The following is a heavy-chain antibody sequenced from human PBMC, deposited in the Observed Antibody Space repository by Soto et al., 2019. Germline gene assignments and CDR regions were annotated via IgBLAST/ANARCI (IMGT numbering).Heavy chain of an antibody. J-gene: IGHJ6*03. V-gene: IGHV1-3*01. D-gene: IGHD4-17*01. CDR2: INAGNGNT. Sequence: ASVKVSCKASGYTFTSYAMHWVRQAPGQRLEWMGWINAGNGNTKYSQKFQGRVTITRDTSASTAYMELSSLRSEDTAVYYCARDGSYGDYGVYYYYYMDVWGKGTTVTVSS. CDR1: GYTFTSYA. CDR3: ARDGSYGDYGVYYYYYMDV.